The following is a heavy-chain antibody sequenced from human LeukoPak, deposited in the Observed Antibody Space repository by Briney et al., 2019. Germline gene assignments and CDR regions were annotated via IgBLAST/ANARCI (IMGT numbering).Heavy chain of an antibody. CDR2: IRSKIYGGTP. Sequence: GGSLRLSCAASGFTFSSYSMNWVRQAPGKGLEWVGFIRSKIYGGTPEYAASVKGRFTISRDDSKGVAYLQMNSLKTEDTAVYYCTRDQTPYYWGQGTLVTVSS. CDR1: GFTFSSYS. CDR3: TRDQTPYY. V-gene: IGHV3-49*04. J-gene: IGHJ4*02.